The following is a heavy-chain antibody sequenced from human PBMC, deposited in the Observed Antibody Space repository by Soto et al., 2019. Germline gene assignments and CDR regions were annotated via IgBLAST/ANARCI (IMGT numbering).Heavy chain of an antibody. Sequence: QITLKESGPTLVKPTQTLTLTCTFSGFSLSTTGAGVGWIRQPPGKALEWLALIYWDDDKRYSPSLKTRLTITKDTSKNQVVLRITNMDPVDTATYYCAHSFYDSSGYFLLFDYWGQGTLVTVSS. CDR2: IYWDDDK. J-gene: IGHJ4*02. CDR1: GFSLSTTGAG. CDR3: AHSFYDSSGYFLLFDY. V-gene: IGHV2-5*02. D-gene: IGHD3-22*01.